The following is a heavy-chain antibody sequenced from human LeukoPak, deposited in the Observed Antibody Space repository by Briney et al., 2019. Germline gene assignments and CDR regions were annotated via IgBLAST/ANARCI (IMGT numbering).Heavy chain of an antibody. J-gene: IGHJ4*02. CDR3: GRGSRHSESYVVEY. Sequence: SETLSLTCSVSGDSVTRDDYFYSWTRQPPGEGLEWIAYIYYTAGSYYNPSLRSRVTMSIDTSRNQFSLKLSSVTAADTAVYHCGRGSRHSESYVVEYWSQGTLVTVSS. CDR2: IYYTAGS. D-gene: IGHD3-16*01. CDR1: GDSVTRDDYF. V-gene: IGHV4-30-4*01.